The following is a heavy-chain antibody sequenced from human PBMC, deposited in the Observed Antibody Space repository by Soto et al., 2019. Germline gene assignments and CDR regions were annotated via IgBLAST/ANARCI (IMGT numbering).Heavy chain of an antibody. CDR3: ARQSGMDV. CDR1: GYNFNRYW. CDR2: IWPGDSET. J-gene: IGHJ6*02. Sequence: GESLKISCKGSGYNFNRYWIGWVRQMPGKGLEWMGIIWPGDSETRYSPSFQGQVIISVDKSINTVHLQWSSLKASDTAIYCCARQSGMDVWGQGTTVTVSS. V-gene: IGHV5-51*01.